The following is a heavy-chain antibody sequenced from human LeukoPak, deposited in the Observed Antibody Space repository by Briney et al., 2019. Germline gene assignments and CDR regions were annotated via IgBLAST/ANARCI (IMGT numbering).Heavy chain of an antibody. CDR2: IDYSGST. CDR1: GGSIISTTYY. J-gene: IGHJ6*03. Sequence: SETLSLTCTVSGGSIISTTYYWGWIRQPPGEGLEWIGSIDYSGSTYYNPSLKSRVTISVATSKNQFSLNLSSVTAADTAVYSCARASGSSWYERRLHAYYYYMDVWGKGTTVTVSS. CDR3: ARASGSSWYERRLHAYYYYMDV. V-gene: IGHV4-39*07. D-gene: IGHD6-13*01.